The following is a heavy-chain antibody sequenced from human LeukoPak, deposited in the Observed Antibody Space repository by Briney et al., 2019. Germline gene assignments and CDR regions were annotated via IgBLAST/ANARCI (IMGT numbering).Heavy chain of an antibody. CDR2: ISYDGGNK. CDR1: GFTFSSYA. Sequence: GGSLRLSCAASGFTFSSYAMHWVRQAPGKGLEWVAVISYDGGNKYYADSVKGRFTISRDNSKNTLYLQMNSLRAEDTAVYYCAKEMDNGDYGFLAELDYWGQGTLVTVSS. CDR3: AKEMDNGDYGFLAELDY. J-gene: IGHJ4*02. D-gene: IGHD4-17*01. V-gene: IGHV3-30-3*01.